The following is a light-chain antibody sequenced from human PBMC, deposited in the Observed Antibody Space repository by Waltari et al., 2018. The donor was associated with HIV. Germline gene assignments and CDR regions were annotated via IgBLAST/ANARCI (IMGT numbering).Light chain of an antibody. CDR2: DVT. J-gene: IGLJ3*02. Sequence: QSALTQPASVSGSPGQSITISCTGTSRDVGNYNYVSWYQQYPGKAPKLMISDVTTRPSGISSRFSGSKSANTASLTISEVQAEDEADYYCSSYTTSSTWVFGGGTKLTVL. V-gene: IGLV2-14*01. CDR1: SRDVGNYNY. CDR3: SSYTTSSTWV.